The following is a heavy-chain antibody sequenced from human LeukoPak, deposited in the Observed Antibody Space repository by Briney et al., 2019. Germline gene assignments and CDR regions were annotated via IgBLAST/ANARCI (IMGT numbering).Heavy chain of an antibody. CDR2: IYYSGST. CDR3: ARDYGDPFDY. J-gene: IGHJ4*02. D-gene: IGHD4-17*01. CDR1: GGSISSSSYY. Sequence: PSETLSLTCSVSGGSISSSSYYWGWIRQPPGKGLEWIGSIYYSGSTYYNPSLKSRVTISVDTSKNQFSLKLSSVTAADTAVYYCARDYGDPFDYWGQGTLVTVSS. V-gene: IGHV4-39*07.